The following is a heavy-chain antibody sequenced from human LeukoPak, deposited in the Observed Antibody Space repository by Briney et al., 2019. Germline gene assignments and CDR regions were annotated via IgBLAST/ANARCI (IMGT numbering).Heavy chain of an antibody. D-gene: IGHD1-26*01. Sequence: PGGSLSLSCAASGSTFSSHVMNWVRQAPGKGLEWVSYISRSGSSIYYADPVRGRFTISRDNTKNSLYLQMNSLRAEDTAVYYCARDPSGSYSSTCDYWGGRTRDSVSS. J-gene: IGHJ4*02. V-gene: IGHV3-48*03. CDR3: ARDPSGSYSSTCDY. CDR2: ISRSGSSI. CDR1: GSTFSSHV.